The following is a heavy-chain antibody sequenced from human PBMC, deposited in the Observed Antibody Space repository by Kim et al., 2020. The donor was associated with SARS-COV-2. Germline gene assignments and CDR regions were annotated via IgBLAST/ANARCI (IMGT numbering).Heavy chain of an antibody. J-gene: IGHJ4*02. D-gene: IGHD3-16*02. Sequence: VKGRFTISRDNAKNSLYLQMNSLRDEDTAVYYCARDSNDYDYVWGSYSFYWGQGTLVTVSS. CDR3: ARDSNDYDYVWGSYSFY. V-gene: IGHV3-48*02.